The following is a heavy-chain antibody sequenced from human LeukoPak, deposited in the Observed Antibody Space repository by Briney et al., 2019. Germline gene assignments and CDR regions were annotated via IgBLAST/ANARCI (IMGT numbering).Heavy chain of an antibody. Sequence: GGSLRLSCAASGFTFSSYWMHWVRQTPGKGLVWVSRINRDGRTTTYADSVKGRFTISRDNAKNSLCLQMNSLRAEDTAVYYCARDLMYYYDSSGYYYDYWGQGTLVTVSS. V-gene: IGHV3-74*01. CDR2: INRDGRTT. D-gene: IGHD3-22*01. CDR3: ARDLMYYYDSSGYYYDY. CDR1: GFTFSSYW. J-gene: IGHJ4*02.